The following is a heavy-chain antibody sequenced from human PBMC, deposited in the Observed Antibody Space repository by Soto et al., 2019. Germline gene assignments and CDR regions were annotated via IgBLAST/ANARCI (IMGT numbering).Heavy chain of an antibody. V-gene: IGHV3-23*01. CDR1: GFIFGGSA. J-gene: IGHJ1*01. CDR3: AKKAHNSGWARAEHFHH. CDR2: ISGNGDTT. D-gene: IGHD6-19*01. Sequence: GGSLRLSCAASGFIFGGSAMSWVRQPPGKGLEWVSSISGNGDTTYYADSLKGRFTISRDNSKNTLYLQVKNLRAEDTAVYYCAKKAHNSGWARAEHFHHWGQGTLVTVSS.